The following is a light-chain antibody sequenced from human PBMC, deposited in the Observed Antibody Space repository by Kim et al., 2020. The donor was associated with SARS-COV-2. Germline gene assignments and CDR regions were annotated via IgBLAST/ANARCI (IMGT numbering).Light chain of an antibody. Sequence: VSPGQTASITCSGDKLADKYASWYQQKPGQSPVLVMYEDNKRPSGIPERFSGSTAGNTATLTISGTEAVDEADYYCQAWDSNAGVFGPGTQLTVL. CDR3: QAWDSNAGV. CDR2: EDN. J-gene: IGLJ1*01. V-gene: IGLV3-1*01. CDR1: KLADKY.